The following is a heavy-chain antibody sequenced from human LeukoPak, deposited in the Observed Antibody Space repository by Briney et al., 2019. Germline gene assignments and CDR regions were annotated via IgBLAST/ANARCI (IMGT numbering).Heavy chain of an antibody. CDR2: IYTSGST. D-gene: IGHD3-9*01. V-gene: IGHV4-61*02. CDR1: GGSISSGSCY. CDR3: ARGDIHRHFDY. Sequence: PSETLSLTCTVSGGSISSGSCYWSWIRQPAGKGLEWIGRIYTSGSTNYNPSLKSRVTISVDTSKNQFSLKLSSVTAADTAVYYCARGDIHRHFDYWGQGTLVTVSS. J-gene: IGHJ4*02.